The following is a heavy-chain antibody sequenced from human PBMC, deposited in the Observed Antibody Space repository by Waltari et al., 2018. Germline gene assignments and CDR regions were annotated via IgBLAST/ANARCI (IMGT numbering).Heavy chain of an antibody. CDR2: IYRSGST. V-gene: IGHV4-38-2*01. CDR3: ARHGGYSGYDLLDY. CDR1: GYSISSGYY. Sequence: QVQLQESGPGLVKPSETLSLTCGVSGYSISSGYYWGWIRQPPGKGLEWIGSIYRSGSTYYNPSLKSRLTISVDTSKNQFSLKLSSVTAADTAVYYCARHGGYSGYDLLDYWGQGTLVTVSS. D-gene: IGHD5-12*01. J-gene: IGHJ4*02.